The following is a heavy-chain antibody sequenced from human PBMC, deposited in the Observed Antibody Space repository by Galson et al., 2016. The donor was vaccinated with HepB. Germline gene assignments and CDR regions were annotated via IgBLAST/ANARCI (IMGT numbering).Heavy chain of an antibody. V-gene: IGHV3-30*18. CDR2: ISYDGSNT. D-gene: IGHD3-16*02. J-gene: IGHJ4*02. Sequence: SLRLSCAASGFSFSNYGMNWVRQAPGKGLEWVAGISYDGSNTYYADSVKGRFTIFRDNSKNTLSLQMNSLRAEDTALYYCAKVISTILQGVIGYWGQGTLVTVSS. CDR3: AKVISTILQGVIGY. CDR1: GFSFSNYG.